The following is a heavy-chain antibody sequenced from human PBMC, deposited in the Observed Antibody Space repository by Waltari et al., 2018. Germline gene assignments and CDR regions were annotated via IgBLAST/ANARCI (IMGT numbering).Heavy chain of an antibody. Sequence: EVQLVESGGGLIQPGGSLRLSCAASGFTVSSNYMSWVRQAPGKGLGWVSVIYSGGITYYADSVKGRFTISRDNSKNTLYLQMNSLRAEDTAVYYCARDGSSGPLLGGGFDYWGQGTLVTVSS. J-gene: IGHJ4*02. V-gene: IGHV3-53*01. D-gene: IGHD3-22*01. CDR3: ARDGSSGPLLGGGFDY. CDR2: IYSGGIT. CDR1: GFTVSSNY.